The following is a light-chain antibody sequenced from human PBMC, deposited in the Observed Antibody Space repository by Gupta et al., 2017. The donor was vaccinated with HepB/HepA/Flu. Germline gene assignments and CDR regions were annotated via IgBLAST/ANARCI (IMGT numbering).Light chain of an antibody. V-gene: IGLV6-57*03. J-gene: IGLJ2*01. Sequence: NFILTQPHSVSDSPGKMVTISCTRSSGSIGNNYVQWYQQPPGSAPTILIYEVRQRPSGVPDRFSGSSDSSSNSASLFISGLMAENEADYYCQSYDSCSNWICGGGTKLTVL. CDR2: EVR. CDR3: QSYDSCSNWI. CDR1: SGSIGNNY.